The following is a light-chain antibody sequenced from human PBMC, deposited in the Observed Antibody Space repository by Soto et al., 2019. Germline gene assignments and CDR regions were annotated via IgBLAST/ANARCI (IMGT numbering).Light chain of an antibody. CDR2: AAS. J-gene: IGKJ3*01. V-gene: IGKV3-20*01. CDR3: QQYGSSPET. CDR1: PSVSRSY. Sequence: EIVFTKSPSNLSLSPAERATLAGRTSPSVSRSYLAWYQQKPGHAPRLLIYAASSMATGIPYKFSGRGSGTDFTLTISSLEPEDFAVYYCQQYGSSPETFGPGTKVDIK.